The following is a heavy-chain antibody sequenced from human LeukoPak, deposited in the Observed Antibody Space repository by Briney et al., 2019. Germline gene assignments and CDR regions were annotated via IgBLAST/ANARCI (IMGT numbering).Heavy chain of an antibody. Sequence: GGSLRLSCAASGFTFSSYRMNWVRQAPGKGLEWVSYISSSSSTIYYADSVKGRFTISRDNSKNTLYLQMSSLRAEDTGVYYCAKSFGPVIAAAGTGADWGQGTLVTVSS. CDR3: AKSFGPVIAAAGTGAD. J-gene: IGHJ4*02. CDR2: ISSSSSTI. CDR1: GFTFSSYR. V-gene: IGHV3-48*01. D-gene: IGHD6-13*01.